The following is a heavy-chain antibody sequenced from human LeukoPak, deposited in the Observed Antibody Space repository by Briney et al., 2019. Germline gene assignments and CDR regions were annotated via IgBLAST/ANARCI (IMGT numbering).Heavy chain of an antibody. D-gene: IGHD6-13*01. CDR3: ARGYSSSWYYFDY. J-gene: IGHJ4*02. CDR1: GFTFSSYN. CDR2: ISSSSSYI. V-gene: IGHV3-21*01. Sequence: GGSLRLSCAASGFTFSSYNMNWVRQAPGKGLECVSSISSSSSYIYYADSVKGRFTISRDNAKNSLYLQMNSLRAEDTAVYYCARGYSSSWYYFDYWGQGTLVTVSS.